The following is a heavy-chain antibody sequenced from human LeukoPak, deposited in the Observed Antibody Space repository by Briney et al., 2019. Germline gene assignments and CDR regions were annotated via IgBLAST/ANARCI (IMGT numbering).Heavy chain of an antibody. Sequence: GGSLRLSCAASGFTFSSYSMNWVRQAPGKGLEWVSSISSSSSYIYYADSVKGRFTISRDNAKNSLYLQMNSLRAEDTAVYYCARENGPVGAPTGFDYWGQGTLVTVSS. V-gene: IGHV3-21*01. D-gene: IGHD1-26*01. CDR2: ISSSSSYI. J-gene: IGHJ4*02. CDR1: GFTFSSYS. CDR3: ARENGPVGAPTGFDY.